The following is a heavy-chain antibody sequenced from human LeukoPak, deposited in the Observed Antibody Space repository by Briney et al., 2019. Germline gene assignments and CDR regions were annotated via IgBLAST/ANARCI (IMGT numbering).Heavy chain of an antibody. Sequence: SETLSLTCTVSGGSISSYYWRWIRQPPGKGLEWIGYIYYSGSTNYNPSLKSRVTISVDTSKNQFSLKLSSVTAADTAVYYCASIVLMVYAIDYWGQGTLVTVSS. CDR3: ASIVLMVYAIDY. V-gene: IGHV4-59*08. J-gene: IGHJ4*02. CDR2: IYYSGST. D-gene: IGHD2-8*01. CDR1: GGSISSYY.